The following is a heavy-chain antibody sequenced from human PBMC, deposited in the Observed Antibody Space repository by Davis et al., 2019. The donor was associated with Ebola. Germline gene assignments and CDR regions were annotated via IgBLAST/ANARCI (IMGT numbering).Heavy chain of an antibody. V-gene: IGHV4-39*01. CDR2: AHYSGSS. CDR1: GGSITSISYF. J-gene: IGHJ6*02. CDR3: ARWPPLRVWYYGMDV. Sequence: MPSETLSLTCTVSGGSITSISYFWGWIRQPPGKGLEWIGSAHYSGSSYYNPSLKSRVTISVDTAKSQFSLRLSSVRAADTAMYYCARWPPLRVWYYGMDVWGQGTTVTVSS. D-gene: IGHD2-21*01.